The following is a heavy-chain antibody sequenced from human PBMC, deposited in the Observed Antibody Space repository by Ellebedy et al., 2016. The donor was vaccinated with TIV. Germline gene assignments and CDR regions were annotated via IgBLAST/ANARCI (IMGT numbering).Heavy chain of an antibody. V-gene: IGHV1-3*01. D-gene: IGHD6-13*01. CDR3: ARDPLIAAGTNYYYYYGMDV. J-gene: IGHJ6*02. CDR1: GYTFTTYA. Sequence: AASVKVSCKASGYTFTTYAVHWVRQAPGQRLEWMGWINAGNGNTKYSQKFQGRVTITRDTSASTAYMELSSLRSEDTAVYYCARDPLIAAGTNYYYYYGMDVWGQGTTVTVSS. CDR2: INAGNGNT.